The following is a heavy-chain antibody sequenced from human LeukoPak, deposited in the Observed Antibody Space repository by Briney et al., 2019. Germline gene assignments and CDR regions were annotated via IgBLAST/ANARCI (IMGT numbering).Heavy chain of an antibody. D-gene: IGHD6-13*01. J-gene: IGHJ3*02. Sequence: ASVKVSCKASGYTFTGYYIHWVRQAPGQGLEWMGWINTNSGGTNYAQKFQGRVTMTRDTSISTAYMELSRLRSDDTAVYYCARAVTQQLNAFDIWGQGTMVTVSS. CDR3: ARAVTQQLNAFDI. CDR2: INTNSGGT. V-gene: IGHV1-2*02. CDR1: GYTFTGYY.